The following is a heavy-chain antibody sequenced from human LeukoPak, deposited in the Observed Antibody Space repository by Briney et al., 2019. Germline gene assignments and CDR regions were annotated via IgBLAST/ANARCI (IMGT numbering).Heavy chain of an antibody. V-gene: IGHV1-18*04. J-gene: IGHJ4*02. CDR1: GYTFTGYY. D-gene: IGHD3-22*01. Sequence: ASVKVSCKASGYTFTGYYMHWVRQAPGQGLEWMGWISAYNGNTNYVQKLQGSVTMTTDTSTSTAYMELRSLRSDDTAVYYCARDRRPYYYDSSGLNYFDYWGQGTLVTVSS. CDR2: ISAYNGNT. CDR3: ARDRRPYYYDSSGLNYFDY.